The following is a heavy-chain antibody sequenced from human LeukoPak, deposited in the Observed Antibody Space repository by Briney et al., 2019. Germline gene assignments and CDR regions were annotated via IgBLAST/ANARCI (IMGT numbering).Heavy chain of an antibody. CDR2: INPNSGGT. CDR3: ASSGYDLYGPYSYNWFDP. J-gene: IGHJ5*02. CDR1: GDTFTGYY. V-gene: IGHV1-2*02. D-gene: IGHD5-12*01. Sequence: GASVKVSCKASGDTFTGYYMHWVRQAPGQGLEWMGWINPNSGGTNYAQKFQGRVTVTRDTSISTAYMELSRLRSDDTAVYYCASSGYDLYGPYSYNWFDPWGQGTLVTVSS.